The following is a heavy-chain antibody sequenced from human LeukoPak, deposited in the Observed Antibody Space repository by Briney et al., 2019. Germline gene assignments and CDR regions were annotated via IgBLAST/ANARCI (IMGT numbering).Heavy chain of an antibody. J-gene: IGHJ3*02. CDR3: ARDDPMLVGAFDI. Sequence: SGGSLRLSCAASGFTFSSYSMNWVRQAPGKGLEWVSSISSSSSYIYYADSVKGRFTISRDNAKNSLYLQMNSLRAEDTAVYYCARDDPMLVGAFDIWGQGTMVTVSS. V-gene: IGHV3-21*01. D-gene: IGHD3-22*01. CDR2: ISSSSSYI. CDR1: GFTFSSYS.